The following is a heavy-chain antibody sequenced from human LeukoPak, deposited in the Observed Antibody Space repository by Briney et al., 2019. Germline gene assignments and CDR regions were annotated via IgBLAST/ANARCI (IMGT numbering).Heavy chain of an antibody. Sequence: RSSETLSLTCAVYGGSFSGYDWSWIRQPPGKGLEWIGEINHSGSTNYNPSLKSRVTISVDTSKNQFSLKLSSVTAADTAVYYCARVSYYFDYWGQGTLVTVSS. J-gene: IGHJ4*02. V-gene: IGHV4-34*01. CDR3: ARVSYYFDY. CDR1: GGSFSGYD. CDR2: INHSGST.